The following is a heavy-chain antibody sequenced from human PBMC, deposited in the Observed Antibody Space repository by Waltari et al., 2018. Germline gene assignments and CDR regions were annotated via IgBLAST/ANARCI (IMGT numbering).Heavy chain of an antibody. V-gene: IGHV4-4*09. CDR3: ARGSSGGDFDY. D-gene: IGHD6-19*01. CDR2: IYTSGST. Sequence: QVQLQESGPGLVKPSETLSLTCPVSGGSISSYYWRWIRQPPGKGLEWIGYIYTSGSTNYNPSLKSRVTISVDTSKNQFSLKLSSVTAADTAVYYCARGSSGGDFDYWGQGTLVTVSS. J-gene: IGHJ4*02. CDR1: GGSISSYY.